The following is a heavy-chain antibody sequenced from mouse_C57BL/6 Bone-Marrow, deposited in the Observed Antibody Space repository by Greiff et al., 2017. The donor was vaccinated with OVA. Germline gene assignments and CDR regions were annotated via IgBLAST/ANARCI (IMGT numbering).Heavy chain of an antibody. CDR1: GYTFTSYW. CDR3: ASVTTVVLHYYAMDY. V-gene: IGHV1-55*01. D-gene: IGHD1-1*01. J-gene: IGHJ4*01. CDR2: IYPGSGST. Sequence: QVQLQQPGAELVKPGASVKMSCKASGYTFTSYWITWVKQRPGQGLEWIGDIYPGSGSTNYNEKFKSKATLTVDKSSSTAYMQLSSLTSEDSAVYYCASVTTVVLHYYAMDYWGQGTSVTVSS.